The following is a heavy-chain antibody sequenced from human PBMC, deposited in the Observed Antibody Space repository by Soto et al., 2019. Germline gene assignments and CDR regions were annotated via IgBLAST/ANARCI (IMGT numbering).Heavy chain of an antibody. CDR2: ISFNGLSQ. CDR1: GFTFSSFA. Sequence: QEILVESGGGVVESGTSLRLSCAASGFTFSSFAMHWVRQAAGKGLAWVSVISFNGLSQFYADSVRGRVTVSRDNSKNTLYLQLDSLRPDDTAVYSCARGGSGLRGAFDVWGQGTEVSVS. J-gene: IGHJ3*01. V-gene: IGHV3-30*04. D-gene: IGHD3-16*01. CDR3: ARGGSGLRGAFDV.